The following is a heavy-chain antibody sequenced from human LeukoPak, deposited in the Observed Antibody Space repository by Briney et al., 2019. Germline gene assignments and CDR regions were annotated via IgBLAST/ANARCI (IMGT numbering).Heavy chain of an antibody. Sequence: SETLSLTCTVSGGSISSYYWSWIRQPPGKGLEWIGYIYYSGSTNYNPSLKSRVTISVDTSKNQFSLKLSSVTAADTAVYYCARDAPVSSSSDYYYYYMDVWGKGTTVTVSS. D-gene: IGHD6-6*01. J-gene: IGHJ6*03. CDR2: IYYSGST. V-gene: IGHV4-59*01. CDR3: ARDAPVSSSSDYYYYYMDV. CDR1: GGSISSYY.